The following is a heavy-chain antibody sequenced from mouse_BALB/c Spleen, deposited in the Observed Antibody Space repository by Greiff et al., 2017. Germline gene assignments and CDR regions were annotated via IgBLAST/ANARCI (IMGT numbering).Heavy chain of an antibody. Sequence: EVKVVESGGGLVQPGGSRKLSCAASGFTFSSFGMHWVRQAPEKGLEWVAYISSGSSTIYYADTVKGRFTISRDNPKNTLFLQMTSLRSEDTAMYYCARSGPGYAMDYWGQGTSVTVSS. D-gene: IGHD3-1*01. CDR1: GFTFSSFG. V-gene: IGHV5-17*02. CDR2: ISSGSSTI. J-gene: IGHJ4*01. CDR3: ARSGPGYAMDY.